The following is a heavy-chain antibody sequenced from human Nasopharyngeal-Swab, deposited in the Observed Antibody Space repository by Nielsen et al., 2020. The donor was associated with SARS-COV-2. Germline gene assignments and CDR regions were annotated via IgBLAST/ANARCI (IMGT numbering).Heavy chain of an antibody. CDR1: GGSFSGYY. CDR3: ARSSRDWPPKRGALDI. D-gene: IGHD2-21*02. J-gene: IGHJ3*02. CDR2: ISYSGNP. Sequence: GSLRLSCAVYGGSFSGYYWSWIRQSPGTGLESIGCISYSGNPNYNPSLQSRVTISVDTSKNHLSLKLSSVTAADSAVYYCARSSRDWPPKRGALDIWGQGTVVTVSS. V-gene: IGHV4-59*01.